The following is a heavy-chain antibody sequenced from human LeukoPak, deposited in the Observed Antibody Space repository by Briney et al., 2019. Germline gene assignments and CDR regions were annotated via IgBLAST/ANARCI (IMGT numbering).Heavy chain of an antibody. Sequence: PGGSLRLSCAASGFTFDDYGMSWVRQAPGKGLEWVSGINWNGGSTGYADSVKGRFTISRDNAKNSLYLQMNSLRAEDTAVYYCARDPLAAAGTAGFDYWGQGTLVTVSS. V-gene: IGHV3-20*04. J-gene: IGHJ4*02. CDR3: ARDPLAAAGTAGFDY. CDR2: INWNGGST. D-gene: IGHD6-13*01. CDR1: GFTFDDYG.